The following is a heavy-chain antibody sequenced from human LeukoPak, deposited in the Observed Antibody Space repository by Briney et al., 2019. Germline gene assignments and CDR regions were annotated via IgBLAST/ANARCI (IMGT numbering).Heavy chain of an antibody. D-gene: IGHD3/OR15-3a*01. Sequence: GGSLRLSCVASGFTFSSYWLYWVRQGPGKGLLWVSRIKSDGTTIGYADSVKGRFTISRDNSKNTLYLQMNSLRAEDTAIYYCARDPSRGLSYFDHWGQGTRVTDSS. CDR3: ARDPSRGLSYFDH. CDR1: GFTFSSYW. J-gene: IGHJ4*02. V-gene: IGHV3-74*01. CDR2: IKSDGTTI.